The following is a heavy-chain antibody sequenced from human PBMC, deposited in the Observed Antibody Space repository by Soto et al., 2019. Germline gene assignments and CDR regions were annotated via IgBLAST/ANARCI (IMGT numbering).Heavy chain of an antibody. D-gene: IGHD3-3*01. CDR2: IKSDSDGGTT. CDR1: GFTLSKAW. J-gene: IGHJ4*02. CDR3: TTDALRFLEWFSY. Sequence: EVQLVESGRGLVKPGGSRRLSCVTSGFTLSKAWMSWVRQAPGKGLEWVGRIKSDSDGGTTDYAAPVKGRFTISRDDSKNTVYLQMNSLKTEDTAVYYCTTDALRFLEWFSYWGQGTLVTVSS. V-gene: IGHV3-15*01.